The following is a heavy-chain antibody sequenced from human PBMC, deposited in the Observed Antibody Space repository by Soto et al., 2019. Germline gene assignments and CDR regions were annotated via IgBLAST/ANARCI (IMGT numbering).Heavy chain of an antibody. CDR3: ARDLTVDCSGGSCSYYNYGMDV. CDR1: GFTFSNYG. V-gene: IGHV3-33*01. J-gene: IGHJ6*02. Sequence: QVQLVESGGGVVQPGRSLRLSCAASGFTFSNYGMHWVRQAPGKGLERVAVIWYDGSNKYYADSVKGRFTISRDNSKNTLYLQMNSLRAEDTDIYYCARDLTVDCSGGSCSYYNYGMDVWGQGTTVTVSS. CDR2: IWYDGSNK. D-gene: IGHD2-15*01.